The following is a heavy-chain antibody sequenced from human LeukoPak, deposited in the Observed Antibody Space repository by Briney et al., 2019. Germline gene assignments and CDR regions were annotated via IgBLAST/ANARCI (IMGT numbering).Heavy chain of an antibody. D-gene: IGHD3-22*01. Sequence: GGSLRLSCGASGFIFSNYAMSWVRQAPGKGLEWVSVISGSGTKTYYNDSVKGRFTISRDNSNNTLYLQMNSLRAEDTAVYYCAKLYDSSAYHYMDVWGKGTTVTVSS. J-gene: IGHJ6*03. CDR3: AKLYDSSAYHYMDV. V-gene: IGHV3-23*01. CDR2: ISGSGTKT. CDR1: GFIFSNYA.